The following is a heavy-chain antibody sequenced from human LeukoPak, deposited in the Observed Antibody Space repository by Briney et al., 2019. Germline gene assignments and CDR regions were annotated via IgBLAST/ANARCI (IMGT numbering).Heavy chain of an antibody. CDR1: GYTFTDYN. Sequence: ASVKVSCKASGYTFTDYNMHWVRQAPGQGLEWMGRINPNSGGTNYAQKFQGRVTITRDTSISTAYMELSRLRSDDTAVYYCARESGRYYFDYWGQGTLSPSPQ. J-gene: IGHJ4*02. D-gene: IGHD1-26*01. CDR2: INPNSGGT. CDR3: ARESGRYYFDY. V-gene: IGHV1-2*06.